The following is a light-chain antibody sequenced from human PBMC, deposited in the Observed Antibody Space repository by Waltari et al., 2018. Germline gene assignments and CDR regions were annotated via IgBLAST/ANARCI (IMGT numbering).Light chain of an antibody. J-gene: IGKJ4*01. V-gene: IGKV3-11*01. CDR2: DAS. Sequence: EIVLTQSPATLSLSPGERASLSCRASQSVSRDLAWYRQKPGQAPRLLIFDASIRATGTPARFSGSGSGTDFTLTISSLEPEDSAVYYCQQRYDWPITFGGGTKVEIK. CDR3: QQRYDWPIT. CDR1: QSVSRD.